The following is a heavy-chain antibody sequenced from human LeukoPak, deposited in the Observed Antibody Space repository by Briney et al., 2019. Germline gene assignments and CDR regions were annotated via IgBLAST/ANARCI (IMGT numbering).Heavy chain of an antibody. Sequence: GGSLRLSCAAPGFTFSNAKMSWVRQAPGKGLEWVGRIKSKTDGGTTDYAAPVKGGFTISRDDSKNTLYLQMITLETEDTAVYYCTGGVESGNYLHYWGQGTLVTVSS. CDR3: TGGVESGNYLHY. CDR2: IKSKTDGGTT. J-gene: IGHJ4*02. V-gene: IGHV3-15*01. CDR1: GFTFSNAK. D-gene: IGHD3-3*01.